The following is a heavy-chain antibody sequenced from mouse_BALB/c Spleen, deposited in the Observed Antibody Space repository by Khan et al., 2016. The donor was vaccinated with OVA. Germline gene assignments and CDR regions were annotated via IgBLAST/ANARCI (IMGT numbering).Heavy chain of an antibody. CDR2: INPSNDYT. CDR1: GYTFTSYT. J-gene: IGHJ3*01. CDR3: GRDGAYHRNDGLFAY. D-gene: IGHD2-14*01. Sequence: VELVESGAELARPGASVKMSCKASGYTFTSYTIHWIKKRPGQGLEWIGYINPSNDYTNYNQKFKDKATLTTDKSSTTAYLRLSSLTSDDSAVYNCGRDGAYHRNDGLFAYWGQGTLVTVSA. V-gene: IGHV1-4*01.